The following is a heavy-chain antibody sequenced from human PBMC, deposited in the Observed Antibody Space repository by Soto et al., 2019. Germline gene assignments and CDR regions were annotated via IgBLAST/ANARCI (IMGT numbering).Heavy chain of an antibody. J-gene: IGHJ4*02. CDR2: INHSGST. Sequence: QVQLQQWGAGLLKPSETLSLTCAVYGGSFSGYYWSWIRQPPGKGLEWIGEINHSGSTNYNPSLKRRVTRAVDTSKNQFSLKMSSVTAADTAVYYCARSHLTIFGVVIIEYFDYWGQGTLVTVSS. CDR1: GGSFSGYY. CDR3: ARSHLTIFGVVIIEYFDY. V-gene: IGHV4-34*01. D-gene: IGHD3-3*01.